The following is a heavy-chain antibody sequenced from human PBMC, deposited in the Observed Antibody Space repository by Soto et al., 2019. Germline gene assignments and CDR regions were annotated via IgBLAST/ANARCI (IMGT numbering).Heavy chain of an antibody. J-gene: IGHJ4*02. CDR2: ISSSSSYI. Sequence: EVQLVESGGGLVKPGGSLRLSCAASGFTFSSYSMNWVRQAPGKGLEWVSSISSSSSYIYYADSVKGRFTISRDNAKISLYLQIISLRAEDTAVYYCARKYSGYDLAYFDYWGQATLVTVSS. CDR3: ARKYSGYDLAYFDY. D-gene: IGHD5-12*01. V-gene: IGHV3-21*01. CDR1: GFTFSSYS.